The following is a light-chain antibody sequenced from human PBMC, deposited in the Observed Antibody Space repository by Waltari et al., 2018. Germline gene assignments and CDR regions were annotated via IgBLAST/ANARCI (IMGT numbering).Light chain of an antibody. J-gene: IGKJ1*01. CDR1: QGISDY. CDR2: AAS. Sequence: DIQMTQSPSSLSASVGDRVTITCRASQGISDYLAWYQQKPGKVPKLLIYAASTLQSGAPSRFSGSGSGTDFTLTTSSLQPEDVATYYCQKYNSALQTFGQGTKVEIK. V-gene: IGKV1-27*01. CDR3: QKYNSALQT.